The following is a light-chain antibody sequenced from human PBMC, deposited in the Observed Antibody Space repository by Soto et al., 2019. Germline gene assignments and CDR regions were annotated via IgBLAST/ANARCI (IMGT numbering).Light chain of an antibody. CDR1: SSDVGGYDF. CDR3: SSYTSRSTRG. J-gene: IGLJ2*01. CDR2: DVN. V-gene: IGLV2-14*03. Sequence: QSALTQPASVSGSPGQSITISCTGTSSDVGGYDFVSWYQQHPGKAPKLIIYDVNNRPSGVSSRFSASKSGNTASLTISGLQAEDEADYYCSSYTSRSTRGLGGGT.